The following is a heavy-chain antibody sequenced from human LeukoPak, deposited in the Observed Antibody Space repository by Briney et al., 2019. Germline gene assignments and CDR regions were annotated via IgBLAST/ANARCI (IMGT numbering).Heavy chain of an antibody. CDR1: GFSVSSSY. Sequence: GGSLRLSCAASGFSVSSSYMSWVRQAPGKGLEWVSAISGSGGSTYYADSVKGRFTISRDNSKNTLYLQMNSLRAEDTAVYYCAKASYYRGPCGYWGQGTLVTVSS. CDR3: AKASYYRGPCGY. J-gene: IGHJ4*02. D-gene: IGHD3-10*01. CDR2: ISGSGGST. V-gene: IGHV3-23*01.